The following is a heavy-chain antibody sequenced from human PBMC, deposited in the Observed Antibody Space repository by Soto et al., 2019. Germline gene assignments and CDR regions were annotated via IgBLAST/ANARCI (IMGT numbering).Heavy chain of an antibody. D-gene: IGHD3-10*01. Sequence: PGGSLRLSCAASGFTFNSYAMSWVRQAPGKGLEWVSGISDSGGSTYYADSVEGRFTISRDNSKNTLYLQMNSLRADDTAVYFCAKIRGSGSYYIFDHWGQGTQVTVSS. V-gene: IGHV3-23*01. J-gene: IGHJ4*02. CDR1: GFTFNSYA. CDR2: ISDSGGST. CDR3: AKIRGSGSYYIFDH.